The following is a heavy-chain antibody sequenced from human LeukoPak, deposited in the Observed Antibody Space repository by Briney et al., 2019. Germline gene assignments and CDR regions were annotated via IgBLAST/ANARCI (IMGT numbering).Heavy chain of an antibody. D-gene: IGHD3-10*01. Sequence: QTGGSLRLSCAASGITFRSYWMSWVRQAPGKGLEWVANIKQDGSEKYYVDSVKGRFTISRDNAKESLSLEMNSLRVEDTAVYYCARDGSGSYGYFYYYGLDVWGPGTTVTVSS. CDR1: GITFRSYW. CDR2: IKQDGSEK. J-gene: IGHJ6*02. CDR3: ARDGSGSYGYFYYYGLDV. V-gene: IGHV3-7*01.